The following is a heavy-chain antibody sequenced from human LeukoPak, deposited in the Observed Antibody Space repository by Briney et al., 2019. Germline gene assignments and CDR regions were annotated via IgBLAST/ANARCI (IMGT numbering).Heavy chain of an antibody. D-gene: IGHD3-10*01. V-gene: IGHV4-59*11. Sequence: PSETLSLTCTVSGGSISSHYWSWIRQPPGKGLEWIGYIYYSGSTNYNPSLKSRVTISVDTSKNQFSLKLSSVTAADTAVYYCARKRITMVRGVTKYYFDYWGQGTLVAVSS. CDR2: IYYSGST. CDR1: GGSISSHY. CDR3: ARKRITMVRGVTKYYFDY. J-gene: IGHJ4*02.